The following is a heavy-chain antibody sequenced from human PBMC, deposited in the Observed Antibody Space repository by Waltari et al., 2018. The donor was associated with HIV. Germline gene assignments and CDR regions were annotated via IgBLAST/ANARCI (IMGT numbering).Heavy chain of an antibody. CDR1: GGTFSSYA. J-gene: IGHJ4*02. Sequence: QVQLVQSGAEVKKPGSSVKVSCKASGGTFSSYAISWVRHAPGQELEWMGGIIPSFGTENYAQKFQGRVTITADESTSTAYMELSSLRSEDTAVYYCAVRATKGHFDYWGQGTLVTVSS. CDR2: IIPSFGTE. V-gene: IGHV1-69*01. CDR3: AVRATKGHFDY. D-gene: IGHD1-26*01.